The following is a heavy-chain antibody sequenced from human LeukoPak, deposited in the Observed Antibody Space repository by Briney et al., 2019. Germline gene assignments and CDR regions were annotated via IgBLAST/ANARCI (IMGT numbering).Heavy chain of an antibody. CDR3: ASGTYYKWDY. Sequence: SGTLSLTCAVSSGSISSDNWWSWVRLPPGGGLEWIGEIFHSGSTNYNPSLKSRFTISVDKSANQFSLELSSVTAADTAVYYCASGTYYKWDYWGQGTLVTVSS. J-gene: IGHJ4*02. D-gene: IGHD3-10*01. CDR2: IFHSGST. CDR1: SGSISSDNW. V-gene: IGHV4-4*02.